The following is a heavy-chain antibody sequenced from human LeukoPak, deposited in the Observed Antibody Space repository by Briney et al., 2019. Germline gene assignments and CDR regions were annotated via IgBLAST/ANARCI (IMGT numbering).Heavy chain of an antibody. D-gene: IGHD1-26*01. V-gene: IGHV7-4-1*02. CDR2: INTETQKP. J-gene: IGHJ4*02. CDR1: GYSLTIYP. Sequence: ASVKISCKASGYSLTIYPVNWVRQAPGQGLEWMGWINTETQKPTYAQGFTGRFVFSLDTSLSTAYLQISNLKAEDTAIYYCARDPSGGGSASDYWGQGTLVTVSP. CDR3: ARDPSGGGSASDY.